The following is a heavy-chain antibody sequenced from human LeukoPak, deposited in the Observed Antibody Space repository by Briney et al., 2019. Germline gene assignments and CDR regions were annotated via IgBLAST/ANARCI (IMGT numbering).Heavy chain of an antibody. J-gene: IGHJ6*03. D-gene: IGHD3-16*01. CDR1: GFTFGSYS. CDR2: ISSSGSTI. V-gene: IGHV3-48*04. Sequence: GSLRLPCAASGFTFGSYSMSWIRQAPGKGLEWVSYISSSGSTIYYADSVKGRFTISRDNAKNSLYLQMNSLRAEDTAVYYCARGGYYYYYYYMDVWGKGTTVTVSS. CDR3: ARGGYYYYYYYMDV.